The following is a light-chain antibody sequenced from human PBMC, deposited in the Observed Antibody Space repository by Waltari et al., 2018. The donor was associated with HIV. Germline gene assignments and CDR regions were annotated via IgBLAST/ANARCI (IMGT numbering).Light chain of an antibody. CDR2: SNN. CDR1: RSNIGSNT. Sequence: QSVLTQPPSASGTPGRRVTISCSGSRSNIGSNTVNCYQQLQETAPNLLIYSNNQRPSGVPDRFSGSKSGTSASLASSGLQSEDEADYYCATWDDSLSWVFGGGTKLTVL. J-gene: IGLJ3*02. CDR3: ATWDDSLSWV. V-gene: IGLV1-44*01.